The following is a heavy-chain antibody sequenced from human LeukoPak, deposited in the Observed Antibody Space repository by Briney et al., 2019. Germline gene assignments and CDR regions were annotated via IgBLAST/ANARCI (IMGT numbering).Heavy chain of an antibody. CDR2: ISPYNGKT. Sequence: ASVKVSCKASGYTFRSYGISWVRQAPGQGLEWMGWISPYNGKTKYSQKMQGRATMYTDPSTRAAYKELRSLRSDHTAVYYCARDVGLYSGNCVDYWGPGTLVTVSS. CDR1: GYTFRSYG. V-gene: IGHV1-18*01. CDR3: ARDVGLYSGNCVDY. D-gene: IGHD4-23*01. J-gene: IGHJ4*02.